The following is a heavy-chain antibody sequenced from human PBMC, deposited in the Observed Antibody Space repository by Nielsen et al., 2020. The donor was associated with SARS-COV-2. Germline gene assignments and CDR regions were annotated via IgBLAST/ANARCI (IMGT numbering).Heavy chain of an antibody. CDR2: ISSSGATT. V-gene: IGHV3-20*04. CDR1: GFTFDDYG. J-gene: IGHJ5*02. CDR3: ARVNHSSISA. Sequence: GESLKISCAASGFTFDDYGMSWVRQAPGKGLEWVSVISSSGATTHYADSVKGRFSISRENAKNSLYLQMDSLRAEDTAIYYCARVNHSSISAWGQGTVVTVSS. D-gene: IGHD3-22*01.